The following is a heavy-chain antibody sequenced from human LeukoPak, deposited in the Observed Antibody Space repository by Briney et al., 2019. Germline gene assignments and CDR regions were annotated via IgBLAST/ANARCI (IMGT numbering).Heavy chain of an antibody. J-gene: IGHJ1*01. Sequence: SVKVSCKASGGTFSSYAISWVRQAPGQGLEWMGGIIPIFGTANYAQKFQGRVTITADESTSTAYMELSSLRSEDTAVYYCALGLLPTGPAPFNFQHWGQGTLVTVSS. CDR2: IIPIFGTA. D-gene: IGHD2/OR15-2a*01. V-gene: IGHV1-69*13. CDR3: ALGLLPTGPAPFNFQH. CDR1: GGTFSSYA.